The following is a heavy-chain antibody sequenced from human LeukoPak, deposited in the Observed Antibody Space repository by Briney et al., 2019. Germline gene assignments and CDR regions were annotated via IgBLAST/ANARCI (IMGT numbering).Heavy chain of an antibody. CDR2: INPNSGGT. CDR3: AREEHCSGGSCYAFDY. Sequence: GASVKVSCKASGYTFTAYYMHWVRQAPGQGLEWMGWINPNSGGTNYAQKFQGRVTMTRDTSISTAYMELSRLRSDDTAVYYCAREEHCSGGSCYAFDYWGQGTLVTVSS. CDR1: GYTFTAYY. D-gene: IGHD2-15*01. V-gene: IGHV1-2*02. J-gene: IGHJ4*02.